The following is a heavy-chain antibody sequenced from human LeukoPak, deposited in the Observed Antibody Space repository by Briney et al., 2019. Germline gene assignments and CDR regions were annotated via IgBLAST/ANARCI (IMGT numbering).Heavy chain of an antibody. Sequence: QTGGSLRLSCAASGFTVSSNYMSWVRQAPGKGLEWVSVIYSGGSTHYADSVKGRFTISRDNSKNTLYLQMNGLRAEDTAVFYCAREGASCSGNTCYHSYYFDSWGQGTLVTVSS. CDR1: GFTVSSNY. D-gene: IGHD2-15*01. J-gene: IGHJ4*02. CDR3: AREGASCSGNTCYHSYYFDS. V-gene: IGHV3-53*01. CDR2: IYSGGST.